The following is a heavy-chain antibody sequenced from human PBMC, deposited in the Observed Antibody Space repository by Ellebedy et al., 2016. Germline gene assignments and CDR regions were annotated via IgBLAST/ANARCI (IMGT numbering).Heavy chain of an antibody. CDR3: AFSGVWGSLH. CDR1: GGSISSYY. Sequence: SETLSLTCTVSGGSISSYYWSWIRQPPGKGLEWIGYIYYSGSTNYNPSLKSRVTISVDTSKNQFSLKLSSVTAADTAVYYCAFSGVWGSLHWGQGTLVTVSS. J-gene: IGHJ4*02. V-gene: IGHV4-59*08. D-gene: IGHD3-16*01. CDR2: IYYSGST.